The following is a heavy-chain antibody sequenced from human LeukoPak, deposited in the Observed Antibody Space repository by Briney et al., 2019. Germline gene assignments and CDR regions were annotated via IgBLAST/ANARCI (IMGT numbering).Heavy chain of an antibody. CDR1: GGSISSYY. V-gene: IGHV4-59*01. Sequence: SETLSLTCTVSGGSISSYYWSWIRQPPGKGLEWIGNIYYSGSTNYNPSLKSRVTISVDTSKNQFSLKLSSVTAADTVVYYCARGRITGSGGLGYWGQGTLVTVSS. CDR3: ARGRITGSGGLGY. CDR2: IYYSGST. D-gene: IGHD1-20*01. J-gene: IGHJ4*02.